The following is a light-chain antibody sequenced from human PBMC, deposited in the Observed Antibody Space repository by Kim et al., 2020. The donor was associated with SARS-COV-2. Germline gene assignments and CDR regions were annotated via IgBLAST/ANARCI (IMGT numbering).Light chain of an antibody. J-gene: IGKJ1*01. V-gene: IGKV1-5*03. Sequence: SAFVGDRVTITCRASQGISRWLTWYQQRPGSAPRLLIYKASSLESGVPSRFSGSGSGTEFTLTISSLQPDDSATYYCQQYLTYPWTFGQGTKLEI. CDR2: KAS. CDR3: QQYLTYPWT. CDR1: QGISRW.